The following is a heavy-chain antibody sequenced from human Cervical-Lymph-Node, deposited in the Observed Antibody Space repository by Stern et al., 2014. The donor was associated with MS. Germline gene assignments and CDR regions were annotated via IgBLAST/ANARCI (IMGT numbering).Heavy chain of an antibody. J-gene: IGHJ6*02. D-gene: IGHD3-9*01. CDR3: ARVDGIAISAYYYYGMDV. CDR1: GYTFTSYG. Sequence: QVQLVQSGAEVKKPGASVTVSCKASGYTFTSYGISWVRQAPGQGLEWMGWLSAYNGNTNYAQTLQGRFNMTTDTPTSPSAMHLRSLRSDDTAVYYCARVDGIAISAYYYYGMDVWGQGTTVTVSS. CDR2: LSAYNGNT. V-gene: IGHV1-18*04.